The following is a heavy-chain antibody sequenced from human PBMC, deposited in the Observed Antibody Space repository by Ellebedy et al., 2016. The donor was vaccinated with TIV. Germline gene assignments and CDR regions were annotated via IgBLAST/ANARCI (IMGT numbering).Heavy chain of an antibody. CDR1: GFTFSSYG. V-gene: IGHV3-33*06. D-gene: IGHD4-23*01. CDR3: AKRWTTVVTPVDY. Sequence: GGSLRLSXAASGFTFSSYGMHWVRQAPGKGLEWVAVIWYDGSNKYYADSVKGRFTISRDNSKNTLYLQMNSLRAEDTAVYYCAKRWTTVVTPVDYWGQGTLVTVSS. J-gene: IGHJ4*02. CDR2: IWYDGSNK.